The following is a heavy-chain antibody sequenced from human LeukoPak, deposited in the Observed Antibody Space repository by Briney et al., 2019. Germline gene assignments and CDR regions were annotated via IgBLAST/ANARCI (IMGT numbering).Heavy chain of an antibody. V-gene: IGHV3-30*02. CDR2: IRYDGINK. J-gene: IGHJ1*01. CDR3: AKEEYSYGQSLPEH. CDR1: GFTFSKYG. Sequence: PGGSLRLSCAASGFTFSKYGMHWVRQAPGEGLEWVTFIRYDGINKYYADSVKGRFTISRDNSKNTLYLQMNSLRAEDTAVYYCAKEEYSYGQSLPEHWGQGTLVTVSS. D-gene: IGHD5-18*01.